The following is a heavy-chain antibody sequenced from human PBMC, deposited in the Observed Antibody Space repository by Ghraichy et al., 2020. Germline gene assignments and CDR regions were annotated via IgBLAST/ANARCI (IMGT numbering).Heavy chain of an antibody. J-gene: IGHJ4*02. CDR2: INSDGGST. V-gene: IGHV3-74*01. CDR1: GFTFSSYW. D-gene: IGHD5-12*01. Sequence: GGSLRLSCAASGFTFSSYWMHWVRQAPGKGLVWVSHINSDGGSTWYADSVRGRFTISRDNAKNTLYLQMNSLRAEDTAVYYCARDVWGGYDWWGQGTLVTVSS. CDR3: ARDVWGGYDW.